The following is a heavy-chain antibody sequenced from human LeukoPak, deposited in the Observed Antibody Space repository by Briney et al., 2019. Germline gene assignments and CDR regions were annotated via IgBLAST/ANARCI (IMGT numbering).Heavy chain of an antibody. D-gene: IGHD3-9*01. J-gene: IGHJ6*02. CDR1: GFTFDDNA. Sequence: PGGSLRLSCAASGFTFDDNAMHWVRQAPGKGLEWVSGISWNSDNIDYADSVKGRSTISRDNARNSLYLQMNSLRAEDTALYYCAKSLTGYYNSMDVWGQGTTVTVSS. CDR2: ISWNSDNI. V-gene: IGHV3-9*01. CDR3: AKSLTGYYNSMDV.